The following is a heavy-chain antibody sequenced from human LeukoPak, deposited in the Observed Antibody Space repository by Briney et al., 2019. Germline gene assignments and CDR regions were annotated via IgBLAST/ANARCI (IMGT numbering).Heavy chain of an antibody. V-gene: IGHV1-18*01. Sequence: ASVKVSCKASGYTLTSYGISWVRQAPGQGLEWMGWISAYNGNTNYAQKLQGRVTMTTDTSTSTAYMELRSLRSDDTAVYYCARDVEAMVRGWHYYYYGMDVWGQGTTVTVSS. CDR1: GYTLTSYG. CDR3: ARDVEAMVRGWHYYYYGMDV. D-gene: IGHD3-10*01. J-gene: IGHJ6*02. CDR2: ISAYNGNT.